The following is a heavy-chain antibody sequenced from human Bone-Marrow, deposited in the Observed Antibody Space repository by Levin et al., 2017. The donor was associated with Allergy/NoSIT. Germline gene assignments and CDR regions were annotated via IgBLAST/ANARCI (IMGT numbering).Heavy chain of an antibody. V-gene: IGHV3-7*01. D-gene: IGHD2/OR15-2a*01. CDR1: GFTFRSHW. Sequence: GGSLRLSCAASGFTFRSHWMSWVRQAPGKGLEWVASIKPDGSGTFHVDSVKGRFTISRDNAKNSLYLQMNSLTAEDTAVFYCARLKRDNTEYDYWGLGTLVTVSS. CDR3: ARLKRDNTEYDY. J-gene: IGHJ4*02. CDR2: IKPDGSGT.